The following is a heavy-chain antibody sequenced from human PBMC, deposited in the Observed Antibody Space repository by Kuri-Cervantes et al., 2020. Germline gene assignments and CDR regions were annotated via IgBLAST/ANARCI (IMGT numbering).Heavy chain of an antibody. Sequence: GESLKISCVTSGFIFSNYGMSWVRQAPGKGLERVAAIIGSGDAAFHADSVKGRFTISRDNSRNTLYLQMNSLTDEDTAVYYCAREREYQGYCSGGSCYSLGYGMDVWGQGTTVTVSS. V-gene: IGHV3-23*01. J-gene: IGHJ6*02. CDR3: AREREYQGYCSGGSCYSLGYGMDV. D-gene: IGHD2-15*01. CDR2: IIGSGDAA. CDR1: GFIFSNYG.